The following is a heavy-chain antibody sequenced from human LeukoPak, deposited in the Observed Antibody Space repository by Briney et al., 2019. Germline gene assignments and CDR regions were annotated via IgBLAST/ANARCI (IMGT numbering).Heavy chain of an antibody. CDR2: ISKDESYI. CDR3: VRERDGFDV. V-gene: IGHV3-30*04. CDR1: GFTFRNDI. J-gene: IGHJ3*01. Sequence: GSLRLSCAAFGFTFRNDIMNWVRQAPGKGLEWVAVISKDESYIHYADSVKGRFTISRDISRNTLFLQMDSLRAEDTALYYCVRERDGFDVWGQGTVVTVSS.